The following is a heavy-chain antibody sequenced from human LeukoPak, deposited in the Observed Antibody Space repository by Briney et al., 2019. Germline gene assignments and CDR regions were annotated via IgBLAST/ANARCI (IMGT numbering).Heavy chain of an antibody. V-gene: IGHV1-69*06. J-gene: IGHJ4*02. CDR1: GGTFSSYA. CDR2: IIPIFGTA. CDR3: ARDQYDYVWGMGCFDY. D-gene: IGHD3-16*01. Sequence: GASVKVSCKASGGTFSSYAISWVRQAPGQGLEWMGGIIPIFGTANYAQKFQGRVTITADKSTSTAYMELSSLRSEDTAVYYCARDQYDYVWGMGCFDYWGQGTLVTVSS.